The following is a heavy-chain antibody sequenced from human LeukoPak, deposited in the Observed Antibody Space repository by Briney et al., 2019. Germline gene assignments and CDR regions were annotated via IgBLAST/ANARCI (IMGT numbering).Heavy chain of an antibody. Sequence: SETLSLTCTVSGGSISSYYWSWIRQPPGKGLEWIGYIYYSGSTNYNPSLKSRVTISVDTSKNQFSLKLSSVTAADTAVYYCARVIAPQLEFDYWGQGTLVTVSS. CDR3: ARVIAPQLEFDY. V-gene: IGHV4-59*01. CDR1: GGSISSYY. CDR2: IYYSGST. D-gene: IGHD6-6*01. J-gene: IGHJ4*02.